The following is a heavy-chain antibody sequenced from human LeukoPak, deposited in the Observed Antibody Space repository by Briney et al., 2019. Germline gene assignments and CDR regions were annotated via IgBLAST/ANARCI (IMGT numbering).Heavy chain of an antibody. J-gene: IGHJ4*02. CDR3: ARDTNGYNYWDY. V-gene: IGHV4-39*07. CDR1: GGSISSGSYY. Sequence: SETLSLTCTVSGGSISSGSYYWGWIRQPPGKGLEWIGSIYYSGGTYYNPSLKSRVTISVDTSKNQFSLKLSSVTAADTAVYYCARDTNGYNYWDYWGQGTLVTVSS. CDR2: IYYSGGT. D-gene: IGHD5-24*01.